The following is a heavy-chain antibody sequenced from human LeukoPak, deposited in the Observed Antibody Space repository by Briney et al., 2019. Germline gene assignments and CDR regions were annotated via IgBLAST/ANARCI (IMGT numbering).Heavy chain of an antibody. V-gene: IGHV3-33*01. CDR1: GFTFSSYG. CDR2: IWHDGGNK. CDR3: ARVSSGSCSHLDY. J-gene: IGHJ4*02. Sequence: QSGGSLRLSCEASGFTFSSYGMHWVRQAPGKGLEWVAVIWHDGGNKYYADSVKGRFTVSRDNSKNTLYLQMNSLRVEDTAVYYCARVSSGSCSHLDYWGQGSLVTVSS. D-gene: IGHD1-26*01.